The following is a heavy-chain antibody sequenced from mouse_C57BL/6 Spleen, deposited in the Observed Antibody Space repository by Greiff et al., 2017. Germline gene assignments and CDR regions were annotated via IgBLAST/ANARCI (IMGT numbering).Heavy chain of an antibody. V-gene: IGHV1-64*01. D-gene: IGHD1-1*01. Sequence: VQLQQPGAELVKPGASVKLSCKASGYTFTSYWMHWVKQRPGQGLEWIGMIHPNSGSTNYNEKFKSKATLTVDKSSSTAYMQLSSLTSEDSAVYYCARRGGSSYPFDYWGQGTTLTVSS. CDR3: ARRGGSSYPFDY. CDR2: IHPNSGST. J-gene: IGHJ2*01. CDR1: GYTFTSYW.